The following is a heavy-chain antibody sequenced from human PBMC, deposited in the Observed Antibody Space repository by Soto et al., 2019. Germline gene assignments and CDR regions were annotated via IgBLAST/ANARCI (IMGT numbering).Heavy chain of an antibody. J-gene: IGHJ4*02. D-gene: IGHD6-13*01. CDR2: IKQDGSDK. Sequence: GGSLRLSCAASGFTFSSYEMNWVRQAPGQGLEWVANIKQDGSDKYYVDSVKGRFTISRDNAKNSLYLQMHSLRAEDTAVYYCARDEAVDCWGQGTLVTVSS. CDR1: GFTFSSYE. CDR3: ARDEAVDC. V-gene: IGHV3-7*03.